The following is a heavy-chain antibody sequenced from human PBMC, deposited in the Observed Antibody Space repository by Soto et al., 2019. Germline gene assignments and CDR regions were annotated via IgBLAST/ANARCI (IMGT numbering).Heavy chain of an antibody. J-gene: IGHJ4*02. Sequence: QGQLVQSGAEVKKPGASVKVSCKASGYTFTSYAMHWVRQAPGQRLEWMGWINAGNGNTKYSQKFQGRVTITRDTSASTAYMELSSLRSEDTAVYYCARGLNGYLYYFDYWGQGTLVTVSS. CDR3: ARGLNGYLYYFDY. CDR1: GYTFTSYA. CDR2: INAGNGNT. D-gene: IGHD5-18*01. V-gene: IGHV1-3*01.